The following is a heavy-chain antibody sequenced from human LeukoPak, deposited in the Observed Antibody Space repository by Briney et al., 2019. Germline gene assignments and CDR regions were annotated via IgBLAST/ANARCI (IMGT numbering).Heavy chain of an antibody. J-gene: IGHJ6*02. V-gene: IGHV1-46*01. CDR2: INPSGGST. CDR3: HVDTAMVNYYGMDV. D-gene: IGHD5-18*01. Sequence: GASVKVSCKASGYTFTSYYMHWVRQAPGQGLEWMGIINPSGGSTSYAQKFQGRVTMTRDTSISTAYMELSRLRSDDTAVYYCHVDTAMVNYYGMDVWGQGTTVTVSS. CDR1: GYTFTSYY.